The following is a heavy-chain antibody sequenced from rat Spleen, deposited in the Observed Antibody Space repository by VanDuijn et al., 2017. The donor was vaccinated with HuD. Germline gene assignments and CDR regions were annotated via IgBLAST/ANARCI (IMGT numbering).Heavy chain of an antibody. CDR2: MWSGGST. CDR3: TSPFRWFAY. V-gene: IGHV2-45*01. Sequence: QVQLMESGPGLVQPSETLSLTCTVSGFSLTSYNVHWVRQPPGKGLEWMGIMWSGGSTDYNSALKSRLSISRDTSKSQVFLKMNSLQTEDTATYYCTSPFRWFAYWGQGTLVTVSS. J-gene: IGHJ3*01. CDR1: GFSLTSYN.